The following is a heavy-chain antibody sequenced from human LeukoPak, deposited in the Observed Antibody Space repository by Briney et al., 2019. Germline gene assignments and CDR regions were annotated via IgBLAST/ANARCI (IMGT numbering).Heavy chain of an antibody. D-gene: IGHD6-19*01. J-gene: IGHJ4*02. CDR1: GFTFSSYA. CDR2: ISGSCGST. V-gene: IGHV3-23*01. Sequence: GGSLRLSCAASGFTFSSYAMSWVRQAPGKGLEWVSAISGSCGSTYYADSVKGRFTISRDNSKNTLYLQMNSLRAEDTAVYYCATDSSGWYFFDYWGQGTLVTVSS. CDR3: ATDSSGWYFFDY.